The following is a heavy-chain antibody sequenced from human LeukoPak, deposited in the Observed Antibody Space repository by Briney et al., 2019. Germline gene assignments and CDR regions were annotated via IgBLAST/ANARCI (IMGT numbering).Heavy chain of an antibody. CDR1: GGSISSGGYS. J-gene: IGHJ4*02. CDR2: IYHSGST. V-gene: IGHV4-30-2*01. D-gene: IGHD3-10*01. CDR3: ARAVITMVRGVIIPLFDY. Sequence: PSQTLSLTCAVSGGSISSGGYSWSWIRQPPGKGLEWIGYIYHSGSTYYNPSLKSRVTISVDRSKNQFSLKLSSVTAADTAVYYCARAVITMVRGVIIPLFDYWGQGTLVTVSS.